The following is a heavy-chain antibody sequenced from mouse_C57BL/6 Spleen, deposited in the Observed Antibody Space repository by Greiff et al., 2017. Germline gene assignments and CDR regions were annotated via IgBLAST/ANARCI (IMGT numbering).Heavy chain of an antibody. Sequence: VKLVESGPELVKPGASVKISCKASGYAFSSSWMNWVKQRPGKGLEWIGRIYPGDGDTNYNGKFKGKATLTADKSSSTAYMQLSSLTAEDSAVXFCARSDYYGSSPFDYWGQGTTLTVSS. D-gene: IGHD1-1*01. V-gene: IGHV1-82*01. J-gene: IGHJ2*01. CDR1: GYAFSSSW. CDR2: IYPGDGDT. CDR3: ARSDYYGSSPFDY.